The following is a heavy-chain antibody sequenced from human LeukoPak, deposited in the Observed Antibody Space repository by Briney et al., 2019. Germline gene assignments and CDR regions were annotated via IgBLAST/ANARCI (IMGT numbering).Heavy chain of an antibody. CDR2: ISSSSSYI. V-gene: IGHV3-21*01. Sequence: SGGSLRLSCAASGFTFSSYSMNWVRQAPGKGLEWVSSISSSSSYIYYADSVKGRFTISRDNAKNSLYLQMNSLRAEDTAVYYCARGSTSCYGGACYNWFDPWGQGTLVTVSS. CDR1: GFTFSSYS. D-gene: IGHD2-2*01. CDR3: ARGSTSCYGGACYNWFDP. J-gene: IGHJ5*02.